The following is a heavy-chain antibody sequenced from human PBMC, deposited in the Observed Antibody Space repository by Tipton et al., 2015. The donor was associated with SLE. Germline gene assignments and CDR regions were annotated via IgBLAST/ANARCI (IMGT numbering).Heavy chain of an antibody. J-gene: IGHJ6*02. CDR3: AKDSPFYGDYPYGMDV. D-gene: IGHD4-17*01. Sequence: GSLRLSCAASGFTFSSYGMHWVRQAPGKGLEWVAFIRYDGSNKYYADSVKGRFTISRDNSKNTLYLQMNSLRAEDTAVYYCAKDSPFYGDYPYGMDVWGQGTTVTVSS. CDR2: IRYDGSNK. CDR1: GFTFSSYG. V-gene: IGHV3-30*02.